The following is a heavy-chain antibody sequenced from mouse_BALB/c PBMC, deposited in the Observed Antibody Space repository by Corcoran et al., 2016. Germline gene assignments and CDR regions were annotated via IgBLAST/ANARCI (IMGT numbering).Heavy chain of an antibody. CDR2: INTYTGEP. CDR3: AREPYAMDY. Sequence: QIQLVQSGPELKKPGETVKISCKASGYTFTNYGMNWVKQAPGKGLKWMGWINTYTGEPTYADDFKGRFAFSLETSASNAYLQINNLKNEDMATYFCAREPYAMDYWGQGTSVTVSS. CDR1: GYTFTNYG. J-gene: IGHJ4*01. V-gene: IGHV9-1*02.